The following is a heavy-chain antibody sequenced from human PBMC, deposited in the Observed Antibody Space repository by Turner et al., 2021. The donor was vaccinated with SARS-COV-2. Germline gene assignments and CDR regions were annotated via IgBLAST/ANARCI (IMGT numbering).Heavy chain of an antibody. J-gene: IGHJ4*02. D-gene: IGHD3-10*01. CDR1: GFTFSFYD. Sequence: EVQLVESGGGLVQPGGSLRLYCAASGFTFSFYDMHWVRQATGKGLEWVSAIGTAGDTYYPGSVKCRFTISRENAKNSLYLQMNSLRAGYTAVYYCAREAGITMVRGVIIKPRIFDYWGQGTLVTVSS. CDR3: AREAGITMVRGVIIKPRIFDY. CDR2: IGTAGDT. V-gene: IGHV3-13*01.